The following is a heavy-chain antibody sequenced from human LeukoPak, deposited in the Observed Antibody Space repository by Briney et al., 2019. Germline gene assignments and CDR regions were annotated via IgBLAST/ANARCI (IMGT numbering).Heavy chain of an antibody. CDR1: GGTFSSYA. CDR3: ARPGLFDNWFDP. V-gene: IGHV1-69*13. Sequence: GASVTVSCTASGGTFSSYAISWVRQAPGQGLEWMGGIIPIFGTANYAQKFQGRVTITADESTSTAYMELSSLRSEDTAVYYCARPGLFDNWFDPWGQGTLVTVSS. D-gene: IGHD3-10*02. J-gene: IGHJ5*02. CDR2: IIPIFGTA.